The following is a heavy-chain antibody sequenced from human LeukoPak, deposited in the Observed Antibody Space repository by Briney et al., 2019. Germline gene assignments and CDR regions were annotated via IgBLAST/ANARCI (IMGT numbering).Heavy chain of an antibody. CDR3: ARDFLWGSGSR. V-gene: IGHV3-74*01. CDR2: ISTDGSST. J-gene: IGHJ4*02. CDR1: GFTFSSDT. Sequence: PGGSLRLSCAASGFTFSSDTMNWVRQSPGKGLVWVSRISTDGSSTSYADFVKGRFTISRDNAKNTLFLQMNSLRAEDTAVYYCARDFLWGSGSRWGQGTLVTVSS. D-gene: IGHD3-10*01.